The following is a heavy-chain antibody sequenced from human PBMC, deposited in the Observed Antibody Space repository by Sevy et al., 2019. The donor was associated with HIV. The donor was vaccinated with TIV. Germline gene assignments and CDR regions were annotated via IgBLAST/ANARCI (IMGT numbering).Heavy chain of an antibody. CDR3: ARVTRTYYYDSSGYYYFDY. J-gene: IGHJ4*02. Sequence: SETLSLTCTVSGGSISSGGYYWSWIRQHPGKGLEWIGYIYYSGNTYYNPSLKSRVIISVDTSKNQFSLKLSSVTAADTAVYYCARVTRTYYYDSSGYYYFDYWGQGTLVTVSS. CDR2: IYYSGNT. D-gene: IGHD3-22*01. V-gene: IGHV4-31*03. CDR1: GGSISSGGYY.